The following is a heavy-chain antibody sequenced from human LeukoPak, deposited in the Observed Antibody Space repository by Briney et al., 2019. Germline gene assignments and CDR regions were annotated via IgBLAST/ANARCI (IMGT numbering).Heavy chain of an antibody. CDR3: ARAQLSGSYYD. V-gene: IGHV1-46*01. J-gene: IGHJ4*02. CDR2: INPGGAST. Sequence: ASVKVSCKASGYTFTSYYIHWVRQAPGQGLEWMGIINPGGASTSYAQKFQGRVTMTRYTSTTTVYMELRSLRSEDTAVYYCARAQLSGSYYDWGQGTLVTVSS. CDR1: GYTFTSYY. D-gene: IGHD1-26*01.